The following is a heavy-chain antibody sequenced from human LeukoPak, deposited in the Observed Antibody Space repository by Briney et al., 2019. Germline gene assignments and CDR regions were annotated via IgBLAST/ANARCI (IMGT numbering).Heavy chain of an antibody. J-gene: IGHJ4*02. Sequence: RGSLRLSCAASGFKLSSYAMSWVRQAPGKGLEWVSAISRSLGSTYYADSVKGRFTISRDSSRNTLYLQMNSLRADDTAVYYCANGPAAADTDVDYWGQGTLVTVSS. CDR3: ANGPAAADTDVDY. CDR1: GFKLSSYA. CDR2: ISRSLGST. D-gene: IGHD6-13*01. V-gene: IGHV3-23*01.